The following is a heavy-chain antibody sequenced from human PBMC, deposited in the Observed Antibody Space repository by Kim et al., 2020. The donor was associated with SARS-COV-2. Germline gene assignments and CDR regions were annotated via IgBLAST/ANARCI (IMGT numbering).Heavy chain of an antibody. J-gene: IGHJ3*02. CDR2: IYYSGST. CDR1: GGSISSSGYY. D-gene: IGHD6-19*01. CDR3: ARHVPPTYSSGWYLKLASRDAFDI. V-gene: IGHV4-39*01. Sequence: SETLSLTCTISGGSISSSGYYWGWIRQPPGKGLEWIGSIYYSGSTYYNPSLKSRVTISVDTSKNQFSLKLSSVTAADTAVYYCARHVPPTYSSGWYLKLASRDAFDIWGQGTMVTVSS.